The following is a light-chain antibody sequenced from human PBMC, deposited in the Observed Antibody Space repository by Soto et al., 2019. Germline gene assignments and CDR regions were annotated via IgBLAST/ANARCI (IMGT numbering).Light chain of an antibody. J-gene: IGKJ2*01. Sequence: EIVLTQSPGTLSLSPGERATLSCRASQSVSSSYLAWYQQKPGQAPRLLIYGASSRATGIPDRFCGSGSGTDFTLTISRLEPEDFAVYYCQQYCCSPPYTFGQGTNLEIK. CDR2: GAS. V-gene: IGKV3-20*01. CDR1: QSVSSSY. CDR3: QQYCCSPPYT.